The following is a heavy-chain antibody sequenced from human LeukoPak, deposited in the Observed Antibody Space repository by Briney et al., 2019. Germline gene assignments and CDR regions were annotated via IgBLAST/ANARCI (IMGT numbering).Heavy chain of an antibody. J-gene: IGHJ3*02. Sequence: PGGSLRLSCAASGFTFSSYSMNWVRQAPGKGLEWVSSISSSSYIYYADSAKGRLTISRDNAKNSLYLQMNSLRAEDTAVYYCARPYYYDSSGYLGAFDIWGQGTMVTVSS. D-gene: IGHD3-22*01. V-gene: IGHV3-21*01. CDR3: ARPYYYDSSGYLGAFDI. CDR1: GFTFSSYS. CDR2: ISSSSYI.